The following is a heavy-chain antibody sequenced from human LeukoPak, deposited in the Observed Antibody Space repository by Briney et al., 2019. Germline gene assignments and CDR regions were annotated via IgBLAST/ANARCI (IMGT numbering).Heavy chain of an antibody. V-gene: IGHV3-33*05. Sequence: GGSLRLSCAASGLTFSSYGLHWVRQAPGKGLEWVAVMSYDGSNKNYADSVKGRFTISRDNPKTTLYLQTNSLSAEDTAVYYCAKDPYSGNELDYWGQGTLVTVSS. CDR1: GLTFSSYG. CDR3: AKDPYSGNELDY. J-gene: IGHJ4*02. CDR2: MSYDGSNK. D-gene: IGHD4-23*01.